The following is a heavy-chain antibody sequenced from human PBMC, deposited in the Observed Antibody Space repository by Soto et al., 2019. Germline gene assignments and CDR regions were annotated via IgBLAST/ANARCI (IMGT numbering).Heavy chain of an antibody. Sequence: GGSLRLSCAASGFTFSSYAMSWVRQAPGKGLEWVSAISGSGGSTYYADSVKGRFTISRDNSKNTLYLQMNSLRAEDTAVYYCAKDDDYSNYVRWFDPWGQGTLVTVSS. CDR1: GFTFSSYA. CDR2: ISGSGGST. V-gene: IGHV3-23*01. CDR3: AKDDDYSNYVRWFDP. J-gene: IGHJ5*02. D-gene: IGHD4-4*01.